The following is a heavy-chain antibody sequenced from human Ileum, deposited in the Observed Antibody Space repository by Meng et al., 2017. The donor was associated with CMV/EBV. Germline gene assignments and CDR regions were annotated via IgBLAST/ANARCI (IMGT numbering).Heavy chain of an antibody. CDR3: ARSQLTWNLRHYYGMDV. CDR1: GFTFSNYA. Sequence: GGSLRLSCAASGFTFSNYAMSWVRQAPGKGLVWVSRINSDGSSTSYADSVKGRFTISRDNAKNTLYLQMNSLRAEDTAVYYCARSQLTWNLRHYYGMDVWGQGTTVTVSS. D-gene: IGHD1-1*01. CDR2: INSDGSST. J-gene: IGHJ6*02. V-gene: IGHV3-74*01.